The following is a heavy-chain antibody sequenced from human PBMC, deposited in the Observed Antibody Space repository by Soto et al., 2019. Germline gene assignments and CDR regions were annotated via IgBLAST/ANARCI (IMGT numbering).Heavy chain of an antibody. CDR1: GYTFTSYY. D-gene: IGHD2-8*01. J-gene: IGHJ6*02. Sequence: ASVKVSCKASGYTFTSYYMHWVRQAPGQGLEWMGWISANNGKTNYAQKVQGRVTMTTDTSTNTAYMELRSLRSDDTAMYYCARACESRCYGMDIWGQGTTVTVSS. CDR2: ISANNGKT. V-gene: IGHV1-18*04. CDR3: ARACESRCYGMDI.